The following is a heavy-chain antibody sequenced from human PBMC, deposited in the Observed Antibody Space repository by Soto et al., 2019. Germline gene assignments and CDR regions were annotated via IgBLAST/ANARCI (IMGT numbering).Heavy chain of an antibody. CDR3: AKEPPRGCSSTSCYARSFDY. J-gene: IGHJ4*02. CDR1: GFTFSSYA. CDR2: ISGSGGST. D-gene: IGHD2-2*01. Sequence: EVQLLESGGGLVQPGGSLRLSCAASGFTFSSYAMSWVRQAPGKGLEWVSAISGSGGSTYYADSVKGRFTISRDNSKNTMYLQMNSLRAEDTAVYYCAKEPPRGCSSTSCYARSFDYWGQGTLVTVSS. V-gene: IGHV3-23*01.